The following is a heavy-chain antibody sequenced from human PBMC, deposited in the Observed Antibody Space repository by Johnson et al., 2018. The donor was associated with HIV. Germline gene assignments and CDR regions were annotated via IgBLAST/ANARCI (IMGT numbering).Heavy chain of an antibody. CDR2: ITYDGSNK. Sequence: QVQLVESGGGVVQPGRSLRLSCAASGFTFSSYAMHSVRQAPGKGLERVGVITYDGSNKYYDDAVKGRFTITRDNTKNTLYPQMNSLRAGDTAGYYCARDNWNYNAFDIWGQGTMVTVSS. J-gene: IGHJ3*02. CDR1: GFTFSSYA. D-gene: IGHD1-7*01. CDR3: ARDNWNYNAFDI. V-gene: IGHV3-30-3*01.